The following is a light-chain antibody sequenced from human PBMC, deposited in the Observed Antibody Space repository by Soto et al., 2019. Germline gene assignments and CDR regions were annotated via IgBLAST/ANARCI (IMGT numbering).Light chain of an antibody. V-gene: IGLV7-46*01. Sequence: QAVVTQEPSLTVSPGGTVTLTCGSSTGAVTSGHYPYWFQQKPGQAPRTLIYEASNRHSWTPARFSGSLLGGKAALTLSGAQPEDEAEYYCLLSYNGARPYVFGTGTKVTVL. CDR3: LLSYNGARPYV. CDR2: EAS. CDR1: TGAVTSGHY. J-gene: IGLJ1*01.